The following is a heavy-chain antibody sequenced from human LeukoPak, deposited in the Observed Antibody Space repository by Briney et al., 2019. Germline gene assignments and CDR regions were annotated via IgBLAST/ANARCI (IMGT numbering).Heavy chain of an antibody. CDR1: GFTFSRYW. D-gene: IGHD3-22*01. CDR3: ARVLSGSWDWFDP. V-gene: IGHV3-74*01. CDR2: INPDGSTT. J-gene: IGHJ5*02. Sequence: PGESLRLSCAASGFTFSRYWIHWVRQAPRKGLEWVSRINPDGSTTTYADSVKGRFTISRDNAKNTVYLQMNSLRAEDTAVYHCARVLSGSWDWFDPWGQGTLVTVSS.